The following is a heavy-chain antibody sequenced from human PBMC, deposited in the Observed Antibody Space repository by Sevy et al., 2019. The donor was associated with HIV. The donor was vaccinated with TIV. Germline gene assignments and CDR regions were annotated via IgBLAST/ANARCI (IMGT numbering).Heavy chain of an antibody. V-gene: IGHV3-21*01. CDR3: ARGASSGWDYFDY. CDR1: GFTFSSYS. J-gene: IGHJ4*02. Sequence: GGSLRLSCAASGFTFSSYSMNWVRQAPGKGLEWVSYISGLNNYIYYADSVRGRFTISRDNAKNSRYLQMNSLRAEDTAVYYCARGASSGWDYFDYWGQGTLVTVSS. CDR2: ISGLNNYI. D-gene: IGHD6-19*01.